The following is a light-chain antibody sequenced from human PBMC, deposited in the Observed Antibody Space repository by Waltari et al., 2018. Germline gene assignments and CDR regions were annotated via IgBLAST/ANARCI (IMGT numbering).Light chain of an antibody. Sequence: DIVMTQSPDSLAVSLGERATINCKSSQSVLYSSNNNNYLAWYRQKPGQPPKLLFYWASTRASGVPDRFSGSGSGTDFTLTISSLQAEDVAVYYCQQYYSIPPAFGQGTKLEIQ. CDR2: WAS. CDR1: QSVLYSSNNNNY. CDR3: QQYYSIPPA. V-gene: IGKV4-1*01. J-gene: IGKJ2*01.